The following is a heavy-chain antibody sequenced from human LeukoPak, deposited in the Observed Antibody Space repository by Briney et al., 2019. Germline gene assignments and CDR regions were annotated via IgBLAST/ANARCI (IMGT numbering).Heavy chain of an antibody. CDR3: ARDLVYYDSSGYAAFDI. CDR2: IIPILGIA. D-gene: IGHD3-22*01. Sequence: SVKVSCKASGGTFSSYTISWVRQAPGQGLEWMGRIIPILGIANYAQKFQGRVTITADKSTSTAYMELSSLRSEDTAVYYCARDLVYYDSSGYAAFDIWGQGTMVTVSS. V-gene: IGHV1-69*04. J-gene: IGHJ3*02. CDR1: GGTFSSYT.